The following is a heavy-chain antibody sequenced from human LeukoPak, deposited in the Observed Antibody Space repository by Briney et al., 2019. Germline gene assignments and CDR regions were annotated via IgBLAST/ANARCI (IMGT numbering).Heavy chain of an antibody. J-gene: IGHJ4*02. CDR2: ISYDGSNK. CDR3: ARRHFQGSSPTTVDY. D-gene: IGHD6-13*01. Sequence: GGSLRLSCAASGFTFSSYAMHWVRQAPGKGLEWVAVISYDGSNKYYADSVKGRFTISRDNSKNTLYLQMNRLRAEDTAVYYCARRHFQGSSPTTVDYWGQGTLVTVSS. V-gene: IGHV3-30*04. CDR1: GFTFSSYA.